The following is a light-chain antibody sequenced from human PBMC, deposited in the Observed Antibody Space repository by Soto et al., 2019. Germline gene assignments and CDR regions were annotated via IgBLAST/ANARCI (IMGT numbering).Light chain of an antibody. CDR1: SSDVGGYNY. V-gene: IGLV2-14*01. Sequence: QSVLTQPASVSGSPGQSIAISCTGTSSDVGGYNYVSWHQQHPGRAPKLIIYDVSNRPSGVSNRFSGSKSGNTASLTISGLQAEDEADYYCNSHTSSSTLVVFGGGTKVTVL. CDR3: NSHTSSSTLVV. J-gene: IGLJ2*01. CDR2: DVS.